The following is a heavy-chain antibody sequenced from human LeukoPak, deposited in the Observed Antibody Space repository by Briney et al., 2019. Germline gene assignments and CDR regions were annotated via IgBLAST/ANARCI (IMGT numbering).Heavy chain of an antibody. CDR2: ISAYNGNT. CDR3: ARDYDSSGPPNWFDP. V-gene: IGHV1-18*04. CDR1: GYTFTGYY. Sequence: ASVKVSCKASGYTFTGYYMHWVRQAPGQGLEWMGWISAYNGNTNYAQKLQGRVTMTTDTSTSTAYMELSSLRSEDTAVYYCARDYDSSGPPNWFDPWGQGTLVTVSS. D-gene: IGHD3-22*01. J-gene: IGHJ5*02.